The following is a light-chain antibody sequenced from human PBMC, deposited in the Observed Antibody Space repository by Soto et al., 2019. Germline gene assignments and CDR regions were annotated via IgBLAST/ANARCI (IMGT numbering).Light chain of an antibody. CDR2: GAS. CDR1: QSVSSK. CDR3: QQYNSWPLV. J-gene: IGKJ4*01. V-gene: IGKV3-15*01. Sequence: EIVMTQSPATLSVSPGERATLSCRASQSVSSKLAWYQQKPDQSPRLLIYGASTRATGIPARFSGSGSGTEFTLTISSLQSEDFAVYYCQQYNSWPLVFGGGTKVEIK.